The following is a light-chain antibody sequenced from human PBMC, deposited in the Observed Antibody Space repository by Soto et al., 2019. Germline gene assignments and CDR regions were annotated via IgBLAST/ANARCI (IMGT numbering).Light chain of an antibody. CDR1: QGISSA. J-gene: IGKJ3*01. CDR2: DAS. V-gene: IGKV1D-13*01. Sequence: AIQLTQSPSSLSASVGDRVTITCRASQGISSALAGYQQKPGKAPKLLIYDASSLESGVPSRFSGSGSGTDFTHTISSLQPEDFATYDCQQFNNYPFTFGPGTKVDIK. CDR3: QQFNNYPFT.